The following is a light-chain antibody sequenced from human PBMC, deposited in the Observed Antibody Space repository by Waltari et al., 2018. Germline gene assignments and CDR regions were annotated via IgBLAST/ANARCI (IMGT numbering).Light chain of an antibody. CDR3: CSYAGSYTWV. J-gene: IGLJ3*02. V-gene: IGLV2-23*01. Sequence: QSARPQPAPVSGSPRQSITISCTGTSSDVGNYTLVSWYQQYPGKAPKVMIYDDNRRPSAVSDRFSGSKSGNTASLTISGVQAEDEADYYCCSYAGSYTWVFGGGTKLTVL. CDR2: DDN. CDR1: SSDVGNYTL.